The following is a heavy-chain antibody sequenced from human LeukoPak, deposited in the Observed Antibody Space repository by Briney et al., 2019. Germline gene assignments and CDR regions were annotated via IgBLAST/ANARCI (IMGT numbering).Heavy chain of an antibody. CDR3: ASPPDYYDSSGYNAFDI. V-gene: IGHV3-30*02. CDR1: GFTFSSYG. J-gene: IGHJ3*02. Sequence: PGGSLRLSCAASGFTFSSYGMHWVRQAPGKGLEWVAFIRYDGSNKYYADSVKGRFTISRDNAKNSLYLQMNSLRAEDTAVYYCASPPDYYDSSGYNAFDIWGQGTMVTVSS. D-gene: IGHD3-22*01. CDR2: IRYDGSNK.